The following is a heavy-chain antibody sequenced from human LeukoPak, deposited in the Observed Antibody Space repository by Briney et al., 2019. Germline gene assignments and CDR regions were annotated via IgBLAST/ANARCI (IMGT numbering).Heavy chain of an antibody. CDR2: ISYDGSNK. D-gene: IGHD2-2*01. Sequence: GGSLRLSCAASGFTFSSYAMHWVRQAPGKGLEWVAVISYDGSNKYYADSVKGRFTISRDNSKNTLYLQMNSLRAEDTAVYYCVRGSSSTSWYFDYWGQGTLVTVSS. CDR3: VRGSSSTSWYFDY. J-gene: IGHJ4*02. V-gene: IGHV3-30-3*01. CDR1: GFTFSSYA.